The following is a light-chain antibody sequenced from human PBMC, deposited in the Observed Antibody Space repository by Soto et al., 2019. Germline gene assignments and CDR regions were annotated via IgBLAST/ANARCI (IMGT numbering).Light chain of an antibody. Sequence: EIVLTQSRATLSLSPGERATLSCRASQSVSSYLAWYQQKPGQAPRLLIYDASNRATGIPARFSGSGSGPDFTLSISSLEPEDFAVYYCQQRSNRLTFGGGTKVDIK. CDR3: QQRSNRLT. CDR1: QSVSSY. J-gene: IGKJ4*01. CDR2: DAS. V-gene: IGKV3-11*01.